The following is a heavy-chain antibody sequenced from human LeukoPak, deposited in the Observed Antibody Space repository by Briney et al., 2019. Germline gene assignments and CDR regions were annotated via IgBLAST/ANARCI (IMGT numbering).Heavy chain of an antibody. CDR2: IYTSGST. J-gene: IGHJ4*02. V-gene: IGHV4-4*07. CDR1: GGSIISDY. D-gene: IGHD3-10*01. Sequence: PSETLSLTCTVSGGSIISDYWSWIRQPAGKGLEWIGRIYTSGSTNYNPSLKSRVTMSVDTSKNQFSLKLSSVTAADTAVYYCAREDDYGSGSGKSFDYWGQGTLVTASS. CDR3: AREDDYGSGSGKSFDY.